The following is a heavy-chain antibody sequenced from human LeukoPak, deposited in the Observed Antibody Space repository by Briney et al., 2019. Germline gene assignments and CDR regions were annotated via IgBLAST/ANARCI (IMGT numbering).Heavy chain of an antibody. D-gene: IGHD2-15*01. V-gene: IGHV4-39*01. Sequence: SETLSLTCAVYGGSFSGYYWGWIRQPPGKGLEWIGSIYYSGSTYYNPSLKSRVTISVDTSKNQFSLKLSSVTAADTAVYYCARRTVAATLSFFYYYGMDVWGQGTTVTVSS. CDR3: ARRTVAATLSFFYYYGMDV. CDR2: IYYSGST. CDR1: GGSFSGYY. J-gene: IGHJ6*02.